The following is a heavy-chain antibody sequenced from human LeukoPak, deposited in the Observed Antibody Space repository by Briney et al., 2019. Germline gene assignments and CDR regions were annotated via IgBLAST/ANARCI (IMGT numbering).Heavy chain of an antibody. D-gene: IGHD6-13*01. CDR1: GGSISSYY. J-gene: IGHJ4*02. CDR3: AGQWAAAGRCDY. V-gene: IGHV4-59*08. Sequence: SETLSLTCTVSGGSISSYYWSWIRQPPGKGLEWIGNIYSSGSTNYNPSLKSRVTISVDTSKNQFSLKLSSVTAADTAVYYCAGQWAAAGRCDYWGQGTLVTVSS. CDR2: IYSSGST.